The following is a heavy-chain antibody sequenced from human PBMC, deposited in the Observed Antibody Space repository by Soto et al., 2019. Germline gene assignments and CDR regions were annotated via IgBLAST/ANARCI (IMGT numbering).Heavy chain of an antibody. CDR3: ARSVAVPGAHIDY. J-gene: IGHJ4*02. Sequence: SETLSLTCTVSGGSIRGSYWSWIRQSPGKGLEWLGYVYYTGSTNYSPSLRSRVSISVDTSKNEFSLRLSSVTAADTAVYFCARSVAVPGAHIDYWGQGTQVTVSS. CDR1: GGSIRGSY. V-gene: IGHV4-59*01. D-gene: IGHD6-19*01. CDR2: VYYTGST.